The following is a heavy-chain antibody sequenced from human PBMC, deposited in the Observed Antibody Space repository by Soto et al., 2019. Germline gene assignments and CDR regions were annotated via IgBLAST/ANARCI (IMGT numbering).Heavy chain of an antibody. D-gene: IGHD3-22*01. CDR3: ARIYWLRDSSGYHHPFDY. J-gene: IGHJ4*02. Sequence: SETLSLTCTFSNGSMGSRDHYWSWIRQSPGRGLEWIGHFYHSGSTYYNPSLRSRASISNDLSKNQFFLELSSVTGADTAVYFCARIYWLRDSSGYHHPFDYWGQGTLVTVSS. CDR2: FYHSGST. CDR1: NGSMGSRDHY. V-gene: IGHV4-30-4*01.